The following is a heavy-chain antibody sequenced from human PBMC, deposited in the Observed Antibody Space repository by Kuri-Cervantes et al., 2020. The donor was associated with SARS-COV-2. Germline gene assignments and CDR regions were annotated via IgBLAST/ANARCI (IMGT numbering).Heavy chain of an antibody. Sequence: GGSLRLSCAASGFTFSSYSMNWVRQAPGKGLEWVSSISSSSSYIYYADSVRGRFTISRDNSKNTLYLQMNSLRAEDTAVYYCARVVSDSGTHYTLFDQWGQGTLVTVSS. V-gene: IGHV3-21*01. CDR2: ISSSSSYI. J-gene: IGHJ4*02. CDR1: GFTFSSYS. D-gene: IGHD1-26*01. CDR3: ARVVSDSGTHYTLFDQ.